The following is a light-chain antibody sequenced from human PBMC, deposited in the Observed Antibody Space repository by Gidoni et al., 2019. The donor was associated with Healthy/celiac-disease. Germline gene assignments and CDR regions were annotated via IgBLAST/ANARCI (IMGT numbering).Light chain of an antibody. CDR2: DAS. CDR3: QQYKSYAQT. J-gene: IGKJ1*01. V-gene: IGKV1-5*01. CDR1: QSISSW. Sequence: DIQMTQSPSTLPAPAGDRSPTTCRASQSISSWLAWYQQKPGKAPKLLIYDASSLESGVPSRFSGSGSGTEYTLTISSLQPDDFATYYCQQYKSYAQTFXQXTKVXIK.